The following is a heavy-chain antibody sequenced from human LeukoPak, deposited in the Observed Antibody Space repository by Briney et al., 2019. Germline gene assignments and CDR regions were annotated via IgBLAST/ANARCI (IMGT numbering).Heavy chain of an antibody. J-gene: IGHJ4*02. CDR1: GGTFIIYT. D-gene: IGHD2-15*01. CDR2: IIPILGIA. V-gene: IGHV1-69*02. CDR3: AASNGSCYDY. Sequence: ASVKVSCKASGGTFIIYTISWVRQAPGQGREWMGRIIPILGIADYAQKFQGRVTITADKSTSTAYMELSSLRSEDTAVYYCAASNGSCYDYWGQGTLITVSS.